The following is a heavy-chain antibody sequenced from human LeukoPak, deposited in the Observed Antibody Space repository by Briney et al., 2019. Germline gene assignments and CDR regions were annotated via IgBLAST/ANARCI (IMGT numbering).Heavy chain of an antibody. V-gene: IGHV3-7*01. CDR2: IKQDGSEK. CDR3: ARDVDDYGDYVGAFDI. J-gene: IGHJ3*02. CDR1: GFTFSSYW. Sequence: GGSLRLSCAASGFTFSSYWMSWVRQAPGKGLEWVANIKQDGSEKYYVDSVKGRFTISRDNAKNSLYPQMNSLRAEDTAVYYCARDVDDYGDYVGAFDIWGQGTMVTVSS. D-gene: IGHD4-17*01.